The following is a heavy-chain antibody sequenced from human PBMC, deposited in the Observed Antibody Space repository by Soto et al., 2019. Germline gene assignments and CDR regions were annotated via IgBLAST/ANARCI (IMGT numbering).Heavy chain of an antibody. J-gene: IGHJ6*02. CDR3: ARQSYYSGMDV. CDR2: ISAYNGNT. V-gene: IGHV1-18*01. CDR1: GYTFTSYF. Sequence: QVQLVQSGAEVKKPGASVKVSCKASGYTFTSYFITWVRQAPGQGLEWMGWISAYNGNTNYAQMLQGRVTMTTDTSTATAYMEMRSLGSDDTAVYFCARQSYYSGMDVWGQGTTVTVSS.